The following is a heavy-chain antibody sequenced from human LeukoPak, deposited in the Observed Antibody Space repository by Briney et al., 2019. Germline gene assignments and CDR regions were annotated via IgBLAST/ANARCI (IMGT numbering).Heavy chain of an antibody. CDR2: ISGSGGST. CDR1: GFTFSSYA. CDR3: AKLLATYYYDSSGYYPAY. D-gene: IGHD3-22*01. V-gene: IGHV3-23*01. Sequence: GGSLRLSCAASGFTFSSYAMSWVRQAPGKGLEWVSAISGSGGSTYYADSVKGRFTISRDNSKNTLYLQMNSLRAEDTAVYYCAKLLATYYYDSSGYYPAYWGQGTLVAVSS. J-gene: IGHJ4*02.